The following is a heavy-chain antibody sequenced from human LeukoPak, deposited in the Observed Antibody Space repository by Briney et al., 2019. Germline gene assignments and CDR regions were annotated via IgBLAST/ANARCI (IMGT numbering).Heavy chain of an antibody. CDR3: AKDQYCYGAYCRGFDY. V-gene: IGHV3-33*06. D-gene: IGHD2-15*01. J-gene: IGHJ4*02. CDR1: GFNFRGYG. Sequence: GGSLRLSCVASGFNFRGYGMHWVRQAPGKGLEWVAVIWPDGSNTFYAESVKGRFAISRDNSKNTLYLQMNSLRGEDTAVYYCAKDQYCYGAYCRGFDYWGQGSLVTVSS. CDR2: IWPDGSNT.